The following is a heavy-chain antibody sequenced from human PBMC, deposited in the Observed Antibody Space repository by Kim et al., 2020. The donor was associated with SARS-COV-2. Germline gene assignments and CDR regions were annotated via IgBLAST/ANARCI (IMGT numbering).Heavy chain of an antibody. CDR2: ISSSSSYT. CDR3: ARVHRNSSSWYWFDS. V-gene: IGHV3-21*01. Sequence: GGSLRLSCAASGFTFSSYSMNWVRQAPGKGLEWVSSISSSSSYTYYADSVKGRFTISRDNAKNTLYLQMNSLRAEDTAVYYCARVHRNSSSWYWFDSWG. D-gene: IGHD6-13*01. J-gene: IGHJ5*01. CDR1: GFTFSSYS.